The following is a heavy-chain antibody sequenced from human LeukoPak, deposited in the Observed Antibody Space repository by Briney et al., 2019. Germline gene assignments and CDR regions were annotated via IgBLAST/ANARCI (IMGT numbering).Heavy chain of an antibody. CDR2: IEQDGSDI. Sequence: GGSLRLSCAASGFTFSNYWMTWFRQAPGKGLERVASIEQDGSDIHYVDSVKGRFTISRDNAKNSVYLQMNSLRVEGTAVYYCARVTPWGYFDYWGQGTLVTVSS. CDR1: GFTFSNYW. D-gene: IGHD1-26*01. J-gene: IGHJ4*02. V-gene: IGHV3-7*01. CDR3: ARVTPWGYFDY.